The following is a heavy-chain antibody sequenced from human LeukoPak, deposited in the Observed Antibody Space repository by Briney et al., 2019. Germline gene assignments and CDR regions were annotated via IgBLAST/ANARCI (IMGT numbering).Heavy chain of an antibody. J-gene: IGHJ4*02. CDR2: INHSGST. D-gene: IGHD3-10*01. CDR3: ARGSHVDYYGSGSYFDFDY. V-gene: IGHV4-34*01. CDR1: GGSFSGYY. Sequence: SETQSLTCAVYGGSFSGYYWSWIRQPPGKGLEWIGEINHSGSTNYNPSLKSRVTISVDTSKNQFSLKLSSVTAADTAVYYCARGSHVDYYGSGSYFDFDYWGQGTLVTVSS.